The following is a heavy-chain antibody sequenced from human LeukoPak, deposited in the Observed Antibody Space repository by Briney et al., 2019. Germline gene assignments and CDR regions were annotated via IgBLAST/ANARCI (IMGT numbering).Heavy chain of an antibody. V-gene: IGHV3-30*18. Sequence: GGSLRLSCAASGFTFSTYGMHWVRQAPGKGLEGVAVISYDGTNKYYADSVKGRFTISRDNSKNTLYLHMNSLRAEDTAVYYCAKDGAAYCSSTSCYQGYFDYWGQGTLVTVSS. J-gene: IGHJ4*02. D-gene: IGHD2-2*01. CDR3: AKDGAAYCSSTSCYQGYFDY. CDR2: ISYDGTNK. CDR1: GFTFSTYG.